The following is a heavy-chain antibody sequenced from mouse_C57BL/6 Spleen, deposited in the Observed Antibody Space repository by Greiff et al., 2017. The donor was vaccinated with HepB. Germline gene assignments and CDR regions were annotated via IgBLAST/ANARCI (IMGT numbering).Heavy chain of an antibody. CDR3: ARNYDYDGYFDY. V-gene: IGHV1-69*01. Sequence: VQLQQSGAELVMPGASVKLSCKASGYTFTSYWMHWVKQRPGQGLEWIGEIDPSDSYTNYNQKFKGKSTLTVDKSSSTAYMQLSSLTSEDSAVYYCARNYDYDGYFDYWGQGTTLTVSS. CDR2: IDPSDSYT. D-gene: IGHD2-4*01. J-gene: IGHJ2*01. CDR1: GYTFTSYW.